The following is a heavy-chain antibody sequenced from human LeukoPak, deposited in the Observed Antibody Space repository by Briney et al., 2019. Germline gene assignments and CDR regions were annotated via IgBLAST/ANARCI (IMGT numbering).Heavy chain of an antibody. D-gene: IGHD3-16*02. CDR3: ARDRSTTWGSDLDH. J-gene: IGHJ4*02. Sequence: GASVKVSCKASGYTFRNHFMQWVRQAPGQGLEWMGIINPVSGSTSYAQKFQGRVTVTRDTSTSTVYMELSGLKSEDTAVHYCARDRSTTWGSDLDHWGQGTMVTVSS. CDR1: GYTFRNHF. V-gene: IGHV1-46*01. CDR2: INPVSGST.